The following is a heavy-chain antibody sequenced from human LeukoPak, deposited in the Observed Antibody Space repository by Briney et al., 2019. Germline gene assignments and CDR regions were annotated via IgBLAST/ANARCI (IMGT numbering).Heavy chain of an antibody. CDR3: VRNGGSLDY. CDR1: GFSFSNHW. J-gene: IGHJ4*02. Sequence: QSGGSLRLSCAASGFSFSNHWMNWVRQAPGKGLEWVASINLDGTDKYYVDAVKGRFTISRDNAKNSLFLEMNSLRATDTAVYYCVRNGGSLDYWGQGTLVTVSS. CDR2: INLDGTDK. D-gene: IGHD2-15*01. V-gene: IGHV3-7*01.